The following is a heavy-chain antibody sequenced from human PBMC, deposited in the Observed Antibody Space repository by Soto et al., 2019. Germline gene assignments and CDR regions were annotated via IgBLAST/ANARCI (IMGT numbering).Heavy chain of an antibody. V-gene: IGHV3-30*18. CDR1: GFTFSSYG. D-gene: IGHD2-2*01. J-gene: IGHJ4*02. CDR2: ISYDGSNK. Sequence: QVQLVESGGGVVQPGRSLRLSCAASGFTFSSYGMHWVRRAPGKGLEWVAVISYDGSNKYYADSVKGRFTISRDNSKNTLYLQMNSLRAEDTAVYYCAKDYQLPPNLAYYFDNWGQGTLVTVSS. CDR3: AKDYQLPPNLAYYFDN.